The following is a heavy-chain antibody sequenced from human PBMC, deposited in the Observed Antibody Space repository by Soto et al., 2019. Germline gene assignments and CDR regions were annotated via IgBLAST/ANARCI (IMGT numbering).Heavy chain of an antibody. Sequence: QVQLVESGGGLVKPGGSLRLSCAASGFTFSDYYMTWFRQAPGKGLEWLSCISTTGSYTNYADSVKGRFTLSRDNAEYSLCLLMDCVRGEDTDVYYCAMIVGARLNDYWGQGTLVTVS. V-gene: IGHV3-11*05. CDR2: ISTTGSYT. J-gene: IGHJ4*02. D-gene: IGHD1-26*01. CDR3: AMIVGARLNDY. CDR1: GFTFSDYY.